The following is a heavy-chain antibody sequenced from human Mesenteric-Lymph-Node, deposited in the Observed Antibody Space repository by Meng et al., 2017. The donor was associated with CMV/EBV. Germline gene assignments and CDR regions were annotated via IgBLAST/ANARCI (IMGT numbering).Heavy chain of an antibody. CDR2: IYYSGST. D-gene: IGHD3-22*01. V-gene: IGHV4-59*01. CDR3: ARGGSNGFDAFDI. J-gene: IGHJ3*02. Sequence: GSLRLSCSVSGGSISTYYWSWIRQHPGKGLEWIGYIYYSGSTNYNPSLKSRVTISVDTSKKEFSLKLSSVTAADTAVYYCARGGSNGFDAFDIWGQGTMVTISS. CDR1: GGSISTYY.